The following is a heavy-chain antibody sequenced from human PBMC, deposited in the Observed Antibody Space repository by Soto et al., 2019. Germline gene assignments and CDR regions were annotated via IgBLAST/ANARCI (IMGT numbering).Heavy chain of an antibody. CDR1: GGSVSSGSYY. Sequence: PETLSLTCTVSGGSVSSGSYYWSWIRQPPGKGLEWIGYIYYSGSTNYNPSLKSRVTISVDTSKNQFSLKLSSVTAADTAVYYCARGSYNWKLYYYYGMDVWGQGTTVTVSS. CDR3: ARGSYNWKLYYYYGMDV. D-gene: IGHD1-20*01. J-gene: IGHJ6*02. V-gene: IGHV4-61*01. CDR2: IYYSGST.